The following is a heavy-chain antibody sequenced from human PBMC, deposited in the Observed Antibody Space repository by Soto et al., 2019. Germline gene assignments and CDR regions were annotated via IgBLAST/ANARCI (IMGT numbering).Heavy chain of an antibody. CDR1: GDSIISSDFY. CDR2: IFYLGSS. J-gene: IGHJ5*02. V-gene: IGHV4-39*01. Sequence: PSETLSLTCTVSGDSIISSDFYWGWVRQPPGKGLEWIGSIFYLGSSYYNPSLKSRVTMSVDTSKNQFSLRMRSVTAADTALYFCARHSLALRKYNWFDPWGQGIMVTLSS. CDR3: ARHSLALRKYNWFDP. D-gene: IGHD3-3*02.